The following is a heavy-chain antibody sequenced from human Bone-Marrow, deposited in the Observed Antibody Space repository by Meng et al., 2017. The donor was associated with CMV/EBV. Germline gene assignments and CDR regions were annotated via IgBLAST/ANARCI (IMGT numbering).Heavy chain of an antibody. V-gene: IGHV3-23*01. CDR3: AKKLYGDYAFDI. J-gene: IGHJ3*02. CDR2: ISGSGGST. Sequence: GGSLRLSCAASGFTFNNYNMNWVRQAPGKGLEWVSAISGSGGSTYYAASVKGRFTISRDNSKNTLYLQMNSLRAEDTAVYSCAKKLYGDYAFDIWGQGTMVTVSS. CDR1: GFTFNNYN. D-gene: IGHD4-17*01.